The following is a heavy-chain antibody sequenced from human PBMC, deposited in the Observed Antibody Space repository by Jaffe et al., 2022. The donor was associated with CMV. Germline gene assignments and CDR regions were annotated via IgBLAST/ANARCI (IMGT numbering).Heavy chain of an antibody. CDR3: ARGLPDTAMVIGYYYYYMDV. J-gene: IGHJ6*03. Sequence: QVQLVQSGAEVKKPGASVKVSCKASGYTFTGYYMHWVRQAPGQGLEWMGWINPNSGGTNYAQKFQGWVTMTRDTSISTAYMELSRLRSDDTAVYYCARGLPDTAMVIGYYYYYMDVWGKGTTVTVSS. CDR2: INPNSGGT. D-gene: IGHD5-18*01. V-gene: IGHV1-2*04. CDR1: GYTFTGYY.